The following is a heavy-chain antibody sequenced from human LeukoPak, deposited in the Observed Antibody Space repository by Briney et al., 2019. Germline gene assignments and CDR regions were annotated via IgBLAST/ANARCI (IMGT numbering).Heavy chain of an antibody. D-gene: IGHD5-12*01. CDR2: ISTSGTTI. CDR1: GFTFSDYY. Sequence: SGGSLRLSCAASGFTFSDYYMSWIRQAPGKGLEWVSYISTSGTTIHYADSVKGRFTMSRDNTKNSMYLQMNSLRADDTAVYYCARDLGGYSGPSAYWGQGNLVTVSS. J-gene: IGHJ4*02. V-gene: IGHV3-11*01. CDR3: ARDLGGYSGPSAY.